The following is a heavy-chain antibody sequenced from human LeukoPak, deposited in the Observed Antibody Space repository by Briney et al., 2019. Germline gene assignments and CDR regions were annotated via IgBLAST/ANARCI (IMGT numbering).Heavy chain of an antibody. D-gene: IGHD3-3*01. J-gene: IGHJ3*02. Sequence: GASVKVSCKASGYTFTKYNLNWVRQVPGQGLEWMGWIHTDTGKPTYAQAFTGRFVFSVDTAVSTAYLQIIDLKVEDTAMYFCARPFYDATSGLLSFDIWGQGTMVTVSS. CDR2: IHTDTGKP. CDR3: ARPFYDATSGLLSFDI. CDR1: GYTFTKYN. V-gene: IGHV7-4-1*02.